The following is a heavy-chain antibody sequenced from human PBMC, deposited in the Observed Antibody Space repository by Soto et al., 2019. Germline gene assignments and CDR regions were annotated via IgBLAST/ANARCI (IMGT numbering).Heavy chain of an antibody. CDR3: TTDRVVGATTVYYYNGMDV. J-gene: IGHJ6*02. CDR1: GFTFSNAW. CDR2: IKSKTDGGTT. D-gene: IGHD1-26*01. V-gene: IGHV3-15*07. Sequence: GGSLRLSCAASGFTFSNAWMNWVRQAPGKGLEWVGRIKSKTDGGTTDYAAPVKGRFTISRDDSKNTLYLQMNSLKTEDTAVYYCTTDRVVGATTVYYYNGMDVWGQGTTVTVSS.